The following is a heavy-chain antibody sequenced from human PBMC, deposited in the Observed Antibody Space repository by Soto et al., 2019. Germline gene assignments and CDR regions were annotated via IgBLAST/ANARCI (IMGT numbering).Heavy chain of an antibody. Sequence: FETLSLTCTVSGGSISSSSYYWGWIRQPPGKGQEWIGSIYYSGSTYYNPSLKSRVTISVDTSKNQFSLKLSSVTAADTAVYYCARLWEDYDFWSGYYLYYFDYWGQGTMVTVYS. V-gene: IGHV4-39*01. D-gene: IGHD3-3*01. CDR3: ARLWEDYDFWSGYYLYYFDY. CDR2: IYYSGST. J-gene: IGHJ4*02. CDR1: GGSISSSSYY.